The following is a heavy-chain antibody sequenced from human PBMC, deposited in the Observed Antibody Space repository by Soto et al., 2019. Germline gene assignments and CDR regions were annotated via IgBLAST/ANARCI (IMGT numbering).Heavy chain of an antibody. J-gene: IGHJ6*02. CDR1: GFSFSAYY. Sequence: GSLRLSCAASGFSFSAYYMSWIRQAPGKGLERVSYISFNGDVTRYSDSVEGRFTVSRDNAKKSLYLQMNSLRVEDTAVYYCARENGHPGHNYAMDVWGQGTTVTVSS. D-gene: IGHD2-8*01. V-gene: IGHV3-11*01. CDR3: ARENGHPGHNYAMDV. CDR2: ISFNGDVT.